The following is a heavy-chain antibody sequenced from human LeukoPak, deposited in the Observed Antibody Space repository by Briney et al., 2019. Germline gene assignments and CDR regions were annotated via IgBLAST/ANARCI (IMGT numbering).Heavy chain of an antibody. Sequence: PGGSLRLSCAASGFTLSDYYMSWIRQAPGKGLEWVSYISSSGSTIYYADSVKGRFTISRDNAKNSLYLQMNSLRAEDTAVYYCARDQCGGDCYPRGAFDIWGQGTMVTVSS. V-gene: IGHV3-11*01. CDR2: ISSSGSTI. J-gene: IGHJ3*02. CDR3: ARDQCGGDCYPRGAFDI. CDR1: GFTLSDYY. D-gene: IGHD2-21*02.